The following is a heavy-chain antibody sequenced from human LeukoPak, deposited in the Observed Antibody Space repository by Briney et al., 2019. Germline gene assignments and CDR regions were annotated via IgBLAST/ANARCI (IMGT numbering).Heavy chain of an antibody. D-gene: IGHD2-8*01. V-gene: IGHV3-33*01. CDR1: GFTFSSYG. J-gene: IGHJ4*02. CDR2: IWYDGSNK. CDR3: AGNGKVLVLSPLNY. Sequence: PGRSLRLSCAASGFTFSSYGMHWVRQAPGKGLEWVAVIWYDGSNKYYADSVKGRFTISRDNSKNTLYLQMNSLRAEDTAVYYWAGNGKVLVLSPLNYGGGEPRVTVSS.